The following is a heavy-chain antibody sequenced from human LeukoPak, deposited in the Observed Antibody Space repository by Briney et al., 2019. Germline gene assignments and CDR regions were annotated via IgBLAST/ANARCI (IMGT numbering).Heavy chain of an antibody. V-gene: IGHV1-2*02. CDR2: SNPNSGGT. D-gene: IGHD6-13*01. J-gene: IGHJ5*02. CDR1: GYTFTGYY. Sequence: GASVTVSCKASGYTFTGYYMHWVRQAPGQGLEWMGWSNPNSGGTNYAQKFQGRVSMTRDTSISTAYMELSRLRSDDTAVYHCERGAAAGWFDPWGQGTLVTVSS. CDR3: ERGAAAGWFDP.